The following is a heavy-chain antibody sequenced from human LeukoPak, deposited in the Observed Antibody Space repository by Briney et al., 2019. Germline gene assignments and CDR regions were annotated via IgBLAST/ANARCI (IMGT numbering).Heavy chain of an antibody. D-gene: IGHD2-21*02. V-gene: IGHV3-74*01. CDR2: INEDGGIT. CDR1: GFSFSTYW. J-gene: IGHJ4*02. CDR3: ARDVRGDRDS. Sequence: GGSLRLSCAGSGFSFSTYWMHWVRQAPGKGLEWVSNINEDGGITNYAGSVKGRFTISRDNAKDTLFLQMNSLRVEDTASYYCARDVRGDRDSWGQGTLVTVSS.